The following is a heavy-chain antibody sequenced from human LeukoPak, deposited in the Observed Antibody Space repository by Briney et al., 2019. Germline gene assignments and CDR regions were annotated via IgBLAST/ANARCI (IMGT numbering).Heavy chain of an antibody. V-gene: IGHV3-30*02. J-gene: IGHJ4*02. CDR2: IRFDGSNK. Sequence: PGGSLRLSCAASGFTFSNYGMHWVRQAPGKGLEWVAFIRFDGSNKYYAESVKGRFNISRDNSKNTLYLQMSSLRAEDTAVYYCAKDSPEYSSSRGGFDYWGQGTLVTVSS. D-gene: IGHD6-6*01. CDR3: AKDSPEYSSSRGGFDY. CDR1: GFTFSNYG.